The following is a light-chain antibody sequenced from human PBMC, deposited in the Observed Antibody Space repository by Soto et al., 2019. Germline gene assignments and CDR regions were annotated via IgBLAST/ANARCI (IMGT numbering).Light chain of an antibody. CDR3: QQYNSYYTWT. CDR2: DAS. Sequence: DIQMTQSPSSLSASVGDRVTITSPGSQDISNYLNWYQQKPGKAPKLXVYDASTLEKGVPFRFGGGGSGTELTLTISGLQPDDFATYYCQQYNSYYTWTFGPGTKVDIK. V-gene: IGKV1-33*01. CDR1: QDISNY. J-gene: IGKJ1*01.